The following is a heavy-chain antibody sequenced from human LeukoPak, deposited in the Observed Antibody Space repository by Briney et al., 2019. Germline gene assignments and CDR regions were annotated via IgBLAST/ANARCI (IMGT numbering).Heavy chain of an antibody. Sequence: GESLKISCKGSGYTFASHWIGWVRQMPGKGLEWMGIIYPGDSDTRYNPAFQGQVTISADKSISTAYLQWSSLKASDTAMYYCARSPIGYFDWLALYYWGQGTLVTVSS. CDR1: GYTFASHW. V-gene: IGHV5-51*01. J-gene: IGHJ4*02. CDR3: ARSPIGYFDWLALYY. D-gene: IGHD3-9*01. CDR2: IYPGDSDT.